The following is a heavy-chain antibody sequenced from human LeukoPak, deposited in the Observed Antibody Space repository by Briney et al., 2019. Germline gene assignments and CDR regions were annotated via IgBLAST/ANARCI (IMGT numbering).Heavy chain of an antibody. Sequence: GGSLRLSCAASGFTLSSYTMNWVRQAPGKGLEWVSYIDLSGSTLYYVDSVKGRFTISRDNAKNSLYLQMNSLRAEDTAIYSCAKQTRYDSPAGGRGFDYWGQGTLVTVSS. D-gene: IGHD3-22*01. V-gene: IGHV3-48*04. CDR1: GFTLSSYT. J-gene: IGHJ4*02. CDR3: AKQTRYDSPAGGRGFDY. CDR2: IDLSGSTL.